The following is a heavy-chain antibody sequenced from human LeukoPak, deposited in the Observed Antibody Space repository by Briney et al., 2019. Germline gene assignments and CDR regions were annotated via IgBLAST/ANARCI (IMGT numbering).Heavy chain of an antibody. D-gene: IGHD6-19*01. J-gene: IGHJ6*02. Sequence: SETLSLTCTVSGGSISSSSYYWGWIRQPPGKWLEWIGSIYYSGSTYYNPSLKSRVTISVDTSKNQFSLKLSSVTAADTAVYYCARKAFYSSGCPHNYYYGMDVWGQGTTVTVSS. CDR2: IYYSGST. V-gene: IGHV4-39*01. CDR3: ARKAFYSSGCPHNYYYGMDV. CDR1: GGSISSSSYY.